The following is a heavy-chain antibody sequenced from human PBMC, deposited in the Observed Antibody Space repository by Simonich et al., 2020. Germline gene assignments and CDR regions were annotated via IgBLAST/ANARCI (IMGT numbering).Heavy chain of an antibody. CDR3: ARVRFEAFDI. V-gene: IGHV1-2*02. J-gene: IGHJ3*02. Sequence: QVQLVQSGAEVTKPGASVKVSCKASGYIFTVYYMHWVRQAPGQGLEWSGWSNPNSGGTNYAQKFQGRVTMTRDTSISTAYMERSRLRSDDTAVYYCARVRFEAFDIWGQGTMVTVSS. CDR1: GYIFTVYY. CDR2: SNPNSGGT.